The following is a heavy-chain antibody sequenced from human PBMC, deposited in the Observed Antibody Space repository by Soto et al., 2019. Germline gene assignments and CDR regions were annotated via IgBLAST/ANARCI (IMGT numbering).Heavy chain of an antibody. CDR1: GGSFSPNY. Sequence: PSETLSLTCTVSGGSFSPNYWSWIRQSPGKGLEWIGYIYYAGTTSYNPSLKSRATISLETSKSQFSLRLSSVTAADTAVYYCVRENYYYGMDVWGQGTTVTVSS. CDR2: IYYAGTT. J-gene: IGHJ6*02. V-gene: IGHV4-59*01. CDR3: VRENYYYGMDV.